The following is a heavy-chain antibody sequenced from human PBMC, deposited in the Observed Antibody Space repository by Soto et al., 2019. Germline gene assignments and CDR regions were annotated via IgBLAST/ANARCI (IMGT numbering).Heavy chain of an antibody. CDR3: ARADRTLVTSYGLDV. V-gene: IGHV4-34*01. D-gene: IGHD2-21*02. Sequence: PSETLSLTCAVSGGSFSGFYWTWIRQPPGEGLEWIGEINHSGTTNFKPSLRSRLTISLDSSKKHFSLNLPSMTAADAAVYYCARADRTLVTSYGLDVWGQGTTVTVSS. CDR1: GGSFSGFY. CDR2: INHSGTT. J-gene: IGHJ6*02.